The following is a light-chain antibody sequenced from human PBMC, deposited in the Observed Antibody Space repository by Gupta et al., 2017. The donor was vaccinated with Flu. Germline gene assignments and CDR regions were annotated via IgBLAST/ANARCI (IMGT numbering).Light chain of an antibody. Sequence: DIQMTQSPSSLAASVGDRVTITCQASHDIREYLNWYQQKPGKVPELLIYDASHLETGVSSRFSGSGSGTTFILTIDSLQAEDFATYCCQQDDSLRHIFGEGT. CDR3: QQDDSLRHI. CDR2: DAS. V-gene: IGKV1-33*01. J-gene: IGKJ2*01. CDR1: HDIREY.